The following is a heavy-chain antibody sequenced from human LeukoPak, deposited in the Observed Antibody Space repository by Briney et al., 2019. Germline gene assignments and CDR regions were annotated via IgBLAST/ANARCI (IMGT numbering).Heavy chain of an antibody. CDR1: GGSISSYY. D-gene: IGHD3-16*01. Sequence: SETLSLTCTVSGGSISSYYWSWIRQPPGKGLEWIGYMYNSGSTRSTNYNPSLKSRVTLSVDTSKNQFSLKLTSVTAADTAVYYCARVGGVPLGAFGIWGQGTMVTASS. CDR2: MYNSGSTRST. V-gene: IGHV4-59*01. CDR3: ARVGGVPLGAFGI. J-gene: IGHJ3*02.